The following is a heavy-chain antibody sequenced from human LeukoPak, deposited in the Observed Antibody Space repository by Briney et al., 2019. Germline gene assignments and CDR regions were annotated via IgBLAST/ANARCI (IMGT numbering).Heavy chain of an antibody. CDR1: GGSISSYY. CDR3: ATSGCSGGSCYSFFPTGEDAFDI. Sequence: SETLSLTCTVSGGSISSYYWSWIRQPAGKGLEWIGRIYTSGSTNYNPSLKSRVTMSVDTSKNQFSLKLSSVTAADTAVYYCATSGCSGGSCYSFFPTGEDAFDIWGQGTMVTVSS. D-gene: IGHD2-15*01. V-gene: IGHV4-4*07. J-gene: IGHJ3*02. CDR2: IYTSGST.